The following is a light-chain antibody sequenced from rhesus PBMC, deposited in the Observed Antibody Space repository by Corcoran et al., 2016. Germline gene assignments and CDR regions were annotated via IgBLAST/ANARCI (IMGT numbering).Light chain of an antibody. CDR2: GAS. CDR1: QDISSY. Sequence: DIQMTQSPSSLSASVGDTVTITCRASQDISSYLNWFQQKPGKSQKRLIYGASSLESGVPSRFSGSGSGTEFTLTISSLQPEDFAVYYCLQHNIYPLSFGQGTKVELK. V-gene: IGKV1-28*01. J-gene: IGKJ2*01. CDR3: LQHNIYPLS.